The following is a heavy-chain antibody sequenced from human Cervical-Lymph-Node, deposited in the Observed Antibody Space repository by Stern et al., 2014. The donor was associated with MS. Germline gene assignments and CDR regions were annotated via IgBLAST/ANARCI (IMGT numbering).Heavy chain of an antibody. CDR2: ISPSGST. CDR3: ARDGVVRGVTYNWFDP. V-gene: IGHV4-31*03. Sequence: VQLEESGPGLVKPSQTLSLTCTVSGGSISRGDYFWSWIRQFPGQGLEWIGYISPSGSTYYNPSLKSRLTISMDTSKSQFSLKLTSVTAADTAVYYCARDGVVRGVTYNWFDPWGQGTLVTVSS. D-gene: IGHD3-10*01. J-gene: IGHJ5*02. CDR1: GGSISRGDYF.